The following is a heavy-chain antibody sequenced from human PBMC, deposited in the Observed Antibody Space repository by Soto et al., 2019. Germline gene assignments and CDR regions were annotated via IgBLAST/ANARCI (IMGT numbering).Heavy chain of an antibody. V-gene: IGHV3-23*01. D-gene: IGHD3-3*01. J-gene: IGHJ4*02. Sequence: GGSLRLSCAASGFTFSSYAMSWVRQAPGKGLEWVSAISGSGGSTYYADSVKGRFTISRDNSKNTLYLQMNSLRAEDTAVYYCAKAYYDFWSGYYLWYYFDYWGQGTLVTVSS. CDR3: AKAYYDFWSGYYLWYYFDY. CDR1: GFTFSSYA. CDR2: ISGSGGST.